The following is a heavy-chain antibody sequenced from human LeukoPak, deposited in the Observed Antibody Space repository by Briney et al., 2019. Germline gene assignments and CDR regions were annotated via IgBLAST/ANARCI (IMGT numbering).Heavy chain of an antibody. CDR1: GGSINNYS. J-gene: IGHJ3*01. D-gene: IGHD3-10*01. CDR2: IYYIRST. Sequence: SETLSLTCTVSGGSINNYSWGWIRQPPGKGLEWISNIYYIRSTNYNPSLKSRVTISLDTSKTQFSLKLSFVTAADTAVYFCARGSGSFDFWGQGTMVTVSS. CDR3: ARGSGSFDF. V-gene: IGHV4-59*01.